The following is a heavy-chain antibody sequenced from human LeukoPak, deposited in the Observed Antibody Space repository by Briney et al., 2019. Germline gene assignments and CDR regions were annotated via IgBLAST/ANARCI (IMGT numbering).Heavy chain of an antibody. Sequence: GGSLRLSCAASGCTFYNAWMNWVGQAPGKGADGVGRIKRENDGGTTDYAAPEKRGFIIPRDDSKDTMYLQMNSIKAADTAVYYCTSDLSSRNVVMDVVRENTFDIWGQGTMVTVSS. CDR1: GCTFYNAW. D-gene: IGHD2-15*01. CDR2: IKRENDGGTT. J-gene: IGHJ3*02. CDR3: TSDLSSRNVVMDVVRENTFDI. V-gene: IGHV3-15*01.